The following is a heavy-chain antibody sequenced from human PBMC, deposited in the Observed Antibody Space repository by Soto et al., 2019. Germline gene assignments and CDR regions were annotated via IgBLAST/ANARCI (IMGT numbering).Heavy chain of an antibody. J-gene: IGHJ4*02. CDR3: AKDNPRAAHYFDY. CDR1: GFTFDDYA. Sequence: EVQLVESGGGLVQPGRSLRLSCAASGFTFDDYAMHWVRQAPGKGLEWVSGSSWNSGSIGYADSVKGRFTISRDNAKNSLYLQMNSLRAEDTALYYCAKDNPRAAHYFDYWGQGTLVTVSS. CDR2: SSWNSGSI. V-gene: IGHV3-9*01.